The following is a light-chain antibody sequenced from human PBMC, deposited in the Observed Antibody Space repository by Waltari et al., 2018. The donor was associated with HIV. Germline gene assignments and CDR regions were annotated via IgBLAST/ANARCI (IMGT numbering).Light chain of an antibody. J-gene: IGLJ2*01. CDR2: VNSDCSH. V-gene: IGLV4-69*02. CDR3: QTWGTGIVA. Sequence: QLVLTQSPSASASLGASVRLTCTLSSGHYGDATARHQHQPQKRPRFLFKVNSDCSHNKGDGIPDRFSGSSSGPDRYLTISSLQSDDEADYYCQTWGTGIVAFGGGTKLTVL. CDR1: SGHYGDA.